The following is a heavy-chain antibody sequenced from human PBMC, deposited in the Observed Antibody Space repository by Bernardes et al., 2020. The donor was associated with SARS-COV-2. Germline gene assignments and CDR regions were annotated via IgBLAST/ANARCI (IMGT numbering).Heavy chain of an antibody. J-gene: IGHJ4*02. V-gene: IGHV2-70*01. D-gene: IGHD3-9*01. Sequence: SGPTLVKPTQTLTLTCPFSGFSLSTSGMCVSWIRQPPGKALEWLALIDWDDDKYYSTSLKTRLTISKDTSKNQVVLTMTNMDPVDTATYYCARIRDFDILTGYYVLDYWGQGTLVTVSS. CDR1: GFSLSTSGMC. CDR2: IDWDDDK. CDR3: ARIRDFDILTGYYVLDY.